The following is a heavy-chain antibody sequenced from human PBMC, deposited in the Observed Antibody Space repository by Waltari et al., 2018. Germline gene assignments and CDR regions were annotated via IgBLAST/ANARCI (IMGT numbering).Heavy chain of an antibody. V-gene: IGHV3-7*01. D-gene: IGHD2-21*01. CDR2: IKSKGSEK. J-gene: IGHJ4*02. Sequence: EVQLVESGGGLVQPGGSLRLSCAATGFTFSTSWLTRVRQAPGKGLEWLANIKSKGSEKYYVDSLKGRFTISRDNAKNSLFLQVNSLTAEDTAIYYCARYNGYYSRDFDYWGQGTLVTVSS. CDR1: GFTFSTSW. CDR3: ARYNGYYSRDFDY.